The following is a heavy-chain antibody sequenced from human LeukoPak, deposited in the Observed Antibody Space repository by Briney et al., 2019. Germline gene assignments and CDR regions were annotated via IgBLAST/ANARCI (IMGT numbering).Heavy chain of an antibody. Sequence: ASVKVSCKASGYTFTSYDINWVRQATGQGLEWMGWMNPNSGNTGYAQKFQGRVTMTRDTSISTAYMELSSLRSEDTAVYYCARGPLGGGADDYWGQGTLVTVSS. CDR1: GYTFTSYD. CDR3: ARGPLGGGADDY. J-gene: IGHJ4*02. V-gene: IGHV1-8*01. D-gene: IGHD4/OR15-4a*01. CDR2: MNPNSGNT.